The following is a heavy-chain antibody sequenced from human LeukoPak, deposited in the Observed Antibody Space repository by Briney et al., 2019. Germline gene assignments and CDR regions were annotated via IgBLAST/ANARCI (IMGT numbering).Heavy chain of an antibody. CDR3: ARSGSLTGYYLWFDP. J-gene: IGHJ5*02. D-gene: IGHD3-9*01. V-gene: IGHV3-23*01. Sequence: QAGGSLRLSCAASGFTFSSYAMSWVRQAPGKGLEWVSAISGSGGSTYYADSVKGRFTISRDNAKNSLYLQMNSLRAEDTAVYYCARSGSLTGYYLWFDPWGQGTLVTVSS. CDR1: GFTFSSYA. CDR2: ISGSGGST.